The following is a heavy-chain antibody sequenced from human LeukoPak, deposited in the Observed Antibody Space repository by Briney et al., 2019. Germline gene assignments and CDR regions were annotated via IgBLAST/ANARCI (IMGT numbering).Heavy chain of an antibody. CDR2: IYYSGST. CDR3: ARGGPTGCFDL. V-gene: IGHV4-59*01. J-gene: IGHJ2*01. CDR1: GGSISSYY. Sequence: PSETLSLTCTVSGGSISSYYWSWIRQPPGKGLEWIGYIYYSGSTNYNPSLKSRVTISVDTSKNQFSLKLSSVTAADTAVYYCARGGPTGCFDLWGRGTLVTVSS.